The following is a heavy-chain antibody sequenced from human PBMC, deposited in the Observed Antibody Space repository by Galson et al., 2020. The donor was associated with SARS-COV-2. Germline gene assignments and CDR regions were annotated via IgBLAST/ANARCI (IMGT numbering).Heavy chain of an antibody. Sequence: SETLSLTCPVSGGPTRSYYWTWIWQPPAHGLEWIGYTYYRRRTNYNPSRKSRVTISVDTSKNQFPLKLSSVTAADTAVYYCARTSHYEFWSVTLWCQGTLVTVSS. V-gene: IGHV4-59*08. J-gene: IGHJ4*02. CDR1: GGPTRSYY. CDR2: TYYRRRT. D-gene: IGHD3-3*01. CDR3: ARTSHYEFWSVTL.